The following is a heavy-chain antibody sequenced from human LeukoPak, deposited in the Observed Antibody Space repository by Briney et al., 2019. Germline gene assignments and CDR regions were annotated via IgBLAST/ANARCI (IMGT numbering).Heavy chain of an antibody. CDR1: GFTFSSYS. CDR3: ARDRKGYSYEGRYYFDH. J-gene: IGHJ4*02. Sequence: GGSLRPSCAASGFTFSSYSMNWVRQAPGKGLEWVSYISSSSSTIYYADSVKGRFTISRDNAKNSLFLQMNSLRAEDTAVYYCARDRKGYSYEGRYYFDHWGQGTLVTVSS. V-gene: IGHV3-48*04. D-gene: IGHD5-18*01. CDR2: ISSSSSTI.